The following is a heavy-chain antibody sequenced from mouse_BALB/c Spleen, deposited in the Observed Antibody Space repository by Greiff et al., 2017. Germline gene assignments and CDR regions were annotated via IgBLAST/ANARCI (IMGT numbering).Heavy chain of an antibody. Sequence: VKLQQSGAELVRPGASVTLSCKASGYTFTDYEMHWVKQTPVHGLEWIGAIDPETGGTAYNQKFKGKATLTADKSSSTAYMELRSLTSEDSAVYYCTRSDYDDAWFAYWGQGTLVTVSA. CDR3: TRSDYDDAWFAY. CDR1: GYTFTDYE. J-gene: IGHJ3*01. CDR2: IDPETGGT. D-gene: IGHD2-4*01. V-gene: IGHV1-15*01.